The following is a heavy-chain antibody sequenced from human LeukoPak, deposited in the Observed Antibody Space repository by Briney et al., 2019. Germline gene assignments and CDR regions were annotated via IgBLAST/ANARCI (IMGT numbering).Heavy chain of an antibody. CDR1: GFTFSSYA. CDR3: VNYYGSGSYYNFDY. Sequence: GGSLRLSCAASGFTFSSYAMSWVRQAPGRGLEWVSAISGSGGSTYYADSVKGRFTISRDNSKNTLYLQMNSLRAEDTAVYYCVNYYGSGSYYNFDYWGQGTLVTVSS. V-gene: IGHV3-23*01. J-gene: IGHJ4*02. D-gene: IGHD3-10*01. CDR2: ISGSGGST.